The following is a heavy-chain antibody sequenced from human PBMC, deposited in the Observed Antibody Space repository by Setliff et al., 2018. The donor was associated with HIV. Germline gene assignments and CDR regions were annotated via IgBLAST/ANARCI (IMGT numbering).Heavy chain of an antibody. CDR1: GGTFSSYA. V-gene: IGHV1-69*10. CDR2: IIPILGIA. J-gene: IGHJ3*02. CDR3: ARDRALDI. Sequence: RASVKVSCKASGGTFSSYAISWVRQAPGQGLEWMGGIIPILGIANYAQKFQGRVTITADRSTSTAYMELSSLRSEDTAVYYCARDRALDIWGQGTMVTVSS.